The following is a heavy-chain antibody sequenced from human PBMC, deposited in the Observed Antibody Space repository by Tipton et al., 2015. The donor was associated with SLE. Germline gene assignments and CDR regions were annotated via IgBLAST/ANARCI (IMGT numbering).Heavy chain of an antibody. D-gene: IGHD3-16*01. V-gene: IGHV3-30*02. CDR2: IRADGSNK. Sequence: SLRFSCAASGFTYSGYAMHWVRQAPGKGLEWVAFIRADGSNKDYADSVKGRFTISGDNSKNTLYLQMNRLRVEDTAVYYCAGGTGAYFDHWGQGTLVTVSS. CDR3: AGGTGAYFDH. CDR1: GFTYSGYA. J-gene: IGHJ4*02.